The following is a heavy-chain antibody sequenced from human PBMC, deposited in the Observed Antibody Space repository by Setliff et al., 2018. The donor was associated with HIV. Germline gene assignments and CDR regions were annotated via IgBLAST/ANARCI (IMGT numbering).Heavy chain of an antibody. CDR2: LYHTGNT. V-gene: IGHV3-53*01. D-gene: IGHD2-21*02. J-gene: IGHJ4*02. Sequence: PGGSLRLSCEVTGFSDSINYMNWVRQAPGKGLEWVSILYHTGNTYYADSVKGRFTISRDKFTNMVFLQMTGLTVDDTAVYYCASGLLFFGDVRDGFWGQGTPVTVSS. CDR3: ASGLLFFGDVRDGF. CDR1: GFSDSINY.